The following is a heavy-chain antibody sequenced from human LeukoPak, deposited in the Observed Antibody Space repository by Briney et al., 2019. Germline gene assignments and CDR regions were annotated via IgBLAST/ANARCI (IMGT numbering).Heavy chain of an antibody. V-gene: IGHV3-23*01. D-gene: IGHD3-10*01. J-gene: IGHJ5*01. CDR2: ISGSGGST. CDR3: AKDRPNYFGSNGHYYRRNGDS. CDR1: GFTFSSYA. Sequence: GGSLRLSCAAYGFTFSSYAMGWVRQAPGKGLEWVSAISGSGGSTYYADSVKGRFTISRDNSKNTLYLQMSSLRAEDTAVFYCAKDRPNYFGSNGHYYRRNGDSWGQGTLVTVSS.